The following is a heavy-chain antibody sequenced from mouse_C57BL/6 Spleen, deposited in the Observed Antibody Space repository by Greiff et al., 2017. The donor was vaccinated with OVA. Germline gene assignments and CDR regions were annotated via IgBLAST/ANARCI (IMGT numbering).Heavy chain of an antibody. CDR3: ARADYDYDGFAY. CDR1: GYSITSGYD. CDR2: ISYSGST. V-gene: IGHV3-1*01. D-gene: IGHD2-4*01. Sequence: VQLQQSGPGMVKPSQSLSLTCTVTGYSITSGYDWHWIRHFPGNKLEWMGYISYSGSTNYNPSLKSRISITHDTSKNHFFLKLNSVTTEDTATYYCARADYDYDGFAYWGQGTLVTVSA. J-gene: IGHJ3*01.